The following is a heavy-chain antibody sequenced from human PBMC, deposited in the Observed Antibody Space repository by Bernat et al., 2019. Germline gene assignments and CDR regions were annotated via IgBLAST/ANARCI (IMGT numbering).Heavy chain of an antibody. V-gene: IGHV3-15*01. CDR1: GFTFSNAW. CDR2: IKSKIDGGTT. D-gene: IGHD3-16*02. CDR3: TTDLADYIWGSYRYLGWFDP. J-gene: IGHJ5*02. Sequence: EVQLVESGGGLVKPGGSLRLSCAASGFTFSNAWMSWVRQAPGKGLEWVGRIKSKIDGGTTDYAAPVKGRFTISRDDSKNTLYLQMNSLKTEDTAVYYCTTDLADYIWGSYRYLGWFDPWGQGTLVTVSS.